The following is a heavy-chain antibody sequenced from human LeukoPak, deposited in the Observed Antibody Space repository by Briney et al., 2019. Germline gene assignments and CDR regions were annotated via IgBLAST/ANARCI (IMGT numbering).Heavy chain of an antibody. CDR2: INPNSGGT. V-gene: IGHV1-2*02. J-gene: IGHJ4*02. CDR1: GYTFTSYG. Sequence: GASVKVSCKASGYTFTSYGISWVRQAPGQGLEWMGWINPNSGGTNYAQKFQGRVTMTRDTSISTAYMELSRLRSDDTAVYYCARDCSSTSCSDYWGQGTLVTVSS. CDR3: ARDCSSTSCSDY. D-gene: IGHD2-2*01.